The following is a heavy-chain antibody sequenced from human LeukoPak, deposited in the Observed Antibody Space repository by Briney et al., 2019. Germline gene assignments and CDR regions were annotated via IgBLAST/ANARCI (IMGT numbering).Heavy chain of an antibody. CDR2: ISTYNGNT. CDR3: ARDRSSGWYDY. D-gene: IGHD6-19*01. CDR1: GYTFTSYG. V-gene: IGHV1-18*01. J-gene: IGHJ4*02. Sequence: ASVKVSCKASGYTFTSYGISWVRQAPGRGLEWMGWISTYNGNTDYAQKLQGRVTMTTDTSTSTAYMELRSLRSDDTAVYYCARDRSSGWYDYWGQGTLVTVSS.